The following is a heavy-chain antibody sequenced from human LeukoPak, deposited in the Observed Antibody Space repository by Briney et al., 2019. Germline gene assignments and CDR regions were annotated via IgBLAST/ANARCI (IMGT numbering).Heavy chain of an antibody. Sequence: SETLSLTCTVSGYSISSGYYWGWIRQPPGKGLEWIGSIYHSGSTYYNPSLKSRVTISVDTSKNQFSLKLSSVTAADTAVYYCAKISGYDFQFDYWGQGTLVTVSS. CDR2: IYHSGST. J-gene: IGHJ4*02. V-gene: IGHV4-38-2*02. CDR3: AKISGYDFQFDY. CDR1: GYSISSGYY. D-gene: IGHD5-12*01.